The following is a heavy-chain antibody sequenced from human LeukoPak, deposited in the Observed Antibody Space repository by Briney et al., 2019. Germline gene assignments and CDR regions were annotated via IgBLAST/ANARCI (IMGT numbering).Heavy chain of an antibody. CDR2: IYHSGST. J-gene: IGHJ3*02. Sequence: SGTLSLTCAVSGGSISSSNWWSWVRPPPGKGLEWIGEIYHSGSTNYDPSLKSRVTISVDKSKNQFSLKLSSVTAADTAVYYCARDADSSGWYRDAFDIWGQGTMVTVSS. CDR1: GGSISSSNW. V-gene: IGHV4-4*02. D-gene: IGHD6-19*01. CDR3: ARDADSSGWYRDAFDI.